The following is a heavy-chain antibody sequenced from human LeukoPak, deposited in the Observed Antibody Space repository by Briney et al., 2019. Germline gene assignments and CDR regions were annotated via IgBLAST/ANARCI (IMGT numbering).Heavy chain of an antibody. CDR1: GGSISSYY. Sequence: SETLSLTCTVSGGSISSYYWSWIRQPPGKGLEWIGYIYYSGSTSYNPSLKSRVTISVDTSKNQFSLKLSSVTAADTAVYYCARDLYGDSDYWGQGTLVTVSS. J-gene: IGHJ4*02. CDR2: IYYSGST. D-gene: IGHD4-17*01. CDR3: ARDLYGDSDY. V-gene: IGHV4-59*12.